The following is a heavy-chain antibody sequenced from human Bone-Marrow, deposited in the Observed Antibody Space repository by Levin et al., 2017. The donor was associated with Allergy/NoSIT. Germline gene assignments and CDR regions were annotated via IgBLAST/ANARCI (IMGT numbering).Heavy chain of an antibody. D-gene: IGHD3-16*01. Sequence: GESLKISCKASGYTFTSYYMHWVRQAPGQGLEWMGIINTSGGSSSYAQKFQGRVTMTRDTSTSTVYMELSSLRSEDTAVYYCARDQGVINLLGGSTAFDIWGQGTMVTVSS. CDR2: INTSGGSS. V-gene: IGHV1-46*01. CDR3: ARDQGVINLLGGSTAFDI. CDR1: GYTFTSYY. J-gene: IGHJ3*02.